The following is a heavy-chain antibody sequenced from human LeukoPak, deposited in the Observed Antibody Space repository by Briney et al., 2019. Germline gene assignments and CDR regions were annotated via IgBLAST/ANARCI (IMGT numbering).Heavy chain of an antibody. J-gene: IGHJ3*02. CDR3: TKGSLSGYIRGPFDI. CDR1: GXTFSSYA. D-gene: IGHD3-3*01. Sequence: GGSLRLSCAASGXTFSSYAMSWVRQAPGKGLESVSLISGSGDSTYYADPVKGRFTISRDNPKNTLYLQMNSLRAEDTAVYYCTKGSLSGYIRGPFDIWGQGTMVTVSS. CDR2: ISGSGDST. V-gene: IGHV3-23*01.